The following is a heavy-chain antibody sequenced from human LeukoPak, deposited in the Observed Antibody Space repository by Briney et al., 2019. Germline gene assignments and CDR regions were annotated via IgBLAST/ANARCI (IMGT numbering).Heavy chain of an antibody. V-gene: IGHV3-53*01. Sequence: GGSLTLSCVASAFTVSDNYMSWVRHAPGKGLDWVSVIYNGGTTYYADSVKGRFTISRDNGKNTLYLQMNSLRVDDTAVYYCARDRYYYDNSGVFDIWGQGTMVTVSS. CDR2: IYNGGTT. D-gene: IGHD3-22*01. CDR3: ARDRYYYDNSGVFDI. CDR1: AFTVSDNY. J-gene: IGHJ3*02.